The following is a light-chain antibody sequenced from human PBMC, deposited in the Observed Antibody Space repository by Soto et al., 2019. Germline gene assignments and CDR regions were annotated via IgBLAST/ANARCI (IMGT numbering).Light chain of an antibody. Sequence: EIVLTQSPGTLSLSPGERATLSCRASQSVSSSYLAWYQQKPGQARRLLIYGASSRATGIPDRFSGSGSGTDFTLTISRLEPDDFAVYYCQQYDSSRTFGRGTKVEIK. J-gene: IGKJ1*01. V-gene: IGKV3-20*01. CDR3: QQYDSSRT. CDR1: QSVSSSY. CDR2: GAS.